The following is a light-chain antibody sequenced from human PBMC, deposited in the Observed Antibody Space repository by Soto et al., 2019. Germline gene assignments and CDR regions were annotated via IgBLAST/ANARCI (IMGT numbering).Light chain of an antibody. CDR2: HAS. J-gene: IGKJ1*01. CDR3: QHHSNWLWT. CDR1: QSVSRY. Sequence: EIFFTQAPATLSLSPGERATLSCRASQSVSRYLAWYQQKPGQAPRLLIYHASNRATGIPARFSGSGSGTDFTLTISSLEPEDFAIYYCQHHSNWLWTFGQGTKVDNK. V-gene: IGKV3-11*01.